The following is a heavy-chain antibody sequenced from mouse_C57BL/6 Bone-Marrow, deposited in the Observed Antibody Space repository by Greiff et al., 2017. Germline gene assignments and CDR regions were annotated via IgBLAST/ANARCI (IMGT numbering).Heavy chain of an antibody. D-gene: IGHD1-1*01. J-gene: IGHJ4*01. V-gene: IGHV3-6*01. CDR3: ANYGGSYGAMDY. CDR2: ISYDGSN. Sequence: EVHLVESGPGLVKPSPSLSLTCSVTGYSFTSGYFWYLIRQFPGNQLEWMGFISYDGSNNYNPSLKNRISITRDTSKNPLFLKLDSVTTEDTAAYYCANYGGSYGAMDYWGQGTSVTVSS. CDR1: GYSFTSGYF.